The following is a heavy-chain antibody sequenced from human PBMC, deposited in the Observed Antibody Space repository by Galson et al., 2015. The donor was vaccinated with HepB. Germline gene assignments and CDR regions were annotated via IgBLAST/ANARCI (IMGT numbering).Heavy chain of an antibody. V-gene: IGHV3-23*01. CDR2: ISGSGGST. Sequence: SLRLSCAASGFTFSSYAMSWVRQAPGKGLEWVSAISGSGGSTYYADSVKGRFTISRDNSKNTLYLQMNSLRAEDTAVYYCAKDTIPMVVVVPAAMDVWGQGTTVTVSS. CDR3: AKDTIPMVVVVPAAMDV. D-gene: IGHD2-2*01. CDR1: GFTFSSYA. J-gene: IGHJ6*02.